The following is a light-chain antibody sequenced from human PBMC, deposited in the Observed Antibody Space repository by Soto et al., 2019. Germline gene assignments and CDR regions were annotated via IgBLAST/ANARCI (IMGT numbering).Light chain of an antibody. Sequence: EIVLTQSPGTLSLSPGERATLSCRASQSVSSSYLAWYQQTPGQAPRLLIYGASSRATGIPERFSGSGCGTDVNRTISSLEPEDCAVYYCLQYGSSFTFGPGTKVDIK. V-gene: IGKV3-20*01. CDR2: GAS. J-gene: IGKJ3*01. CDR1: QSVSSSY. CDR3: LQYGSSFT.